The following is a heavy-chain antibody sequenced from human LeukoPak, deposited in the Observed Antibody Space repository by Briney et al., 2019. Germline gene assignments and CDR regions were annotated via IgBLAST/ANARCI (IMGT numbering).Heavy chain of an antibody. D-gene: IGHD2-2*01. CDR2: LYYSGST. Sequence: SATLSLTCTVSGGSINSSSYYWGWIRQPPGKGLEWIGSLYYSGSTYYNPSFKRRVTISVDTSKNQFSLKLSSVTAADTAMYYCARHLSDRMPGIDYWGQGTLVAVSS. V-gene: IGHV4-39*01. J-gene: IGHJ4*02. CDR1: GGSINSSSYY. CDR3: ARHLSDRMPGIDY.